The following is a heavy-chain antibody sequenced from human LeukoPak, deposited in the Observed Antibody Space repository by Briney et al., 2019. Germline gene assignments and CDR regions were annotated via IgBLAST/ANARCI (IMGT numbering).Heavy chain of an antibody. Sequence: GGSLRLSCAASGFTFSDYYMSWIRQAPGKGLEWVSYISSDGSIIYYADSVKGRFTISRDNAKNSLYLQVNSLRAEDTAVYYCARTPVGTEYSSSWFAFDIWGQGTMVTVSS. V-gene: IGHV3-11*01. D-gene: IGHD6-6*01. J-gene: IGHJ3*02. CDR2: ISSDGSII. CDR3: ARTPVGTEYSSSWFAFDI. CDR1: GFTFSDYY.